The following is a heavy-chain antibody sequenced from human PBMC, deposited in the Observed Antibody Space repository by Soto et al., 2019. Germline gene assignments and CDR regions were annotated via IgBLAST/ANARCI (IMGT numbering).Heavy chain of an antibody. D-gene: IGHD6-6*01. J-gene: IGHJ6*02. V-gene: IGHV3-33*01. CDR2: IWYDGSNK. CDR1: GFTFSSYG. CDR3: ARDIEYSSSSYYYYYGMDV. Sequence: GGSLRLSCAASGFTFSSYGMHWVRQAPGKGLEWVAVIWYDGSNKYYADSVKGRFTISRDNSKNTLYLQMNSLRAEDTAVYYCARDIEYSSSSYYYYYGMDVWGQGTTVTVSS.